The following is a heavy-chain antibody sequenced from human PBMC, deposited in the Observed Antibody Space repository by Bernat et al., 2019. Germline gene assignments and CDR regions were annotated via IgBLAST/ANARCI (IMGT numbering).Heavy chain of an antibody. CDR3: ARSDRGYCSGGSCYWFDP. CDR2: IKQDGSEK. D-gene: IGHD2-15*01. J-gene: IGHJ5*02. Sequence: EVQLVESGGGLVQPGGSLRLSCAASGFTFSSYWMSWVRQAPGKGLEWLANIKQDGSEKYYVDSVKGRFTISRDNAKNSLYLQMNSLRAEDTAVYYWARSDRGYCSGGSCYWFDPWGQGTLVTVSA. V-gene: IGHV3-7*01. CDR1: GFTFSSYW.